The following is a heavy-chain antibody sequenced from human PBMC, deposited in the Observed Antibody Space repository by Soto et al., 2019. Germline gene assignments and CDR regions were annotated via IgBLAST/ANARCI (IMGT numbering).Heavy chain of an antibody. Sequence: LSLTCTVSGGSIRNVYWSWIRQPPGKGLEWIGFIFHSGNAKYNPSLKSRVTMSVDTSKNQFSLSLDSVTAADTAVYFCARAHAPTLPFDYWGHGTLVTVSS. V-gene: IGHV4-59*01. CDR1: GGSIRNVY. J-gene: IGHJ4*01. CDR2: IFHSGNA. CDR3: ARAHAPTLPFDY. D-gene: IGHD2-15*01.